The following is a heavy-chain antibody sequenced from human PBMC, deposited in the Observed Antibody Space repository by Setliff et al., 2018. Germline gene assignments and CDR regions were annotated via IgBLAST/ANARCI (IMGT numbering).Heavy chain of an antibody. CDR3: ARASKGLYCGSDCFYTFDS. Sequence: PGGSLRLSCAASGFTFSSLWMSWVRQAPGKGLEWVANINQGGGAQFYVDSVKGRFTISRDNSKNTLYLQMNSLRAEDTAVYYCARASKGLYCGSDCFYTFDSWGPGTLVTVSS. V-gene: IGHV3-7*01. D-gene: IGHD2-21*02. CDR1: GFTFSSLW. CDR2: INQGGGAQ. J-gene: IGHJ4*02.